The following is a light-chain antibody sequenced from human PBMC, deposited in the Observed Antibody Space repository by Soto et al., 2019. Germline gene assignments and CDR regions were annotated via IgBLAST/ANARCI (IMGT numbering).Light chain of an antibody. V-gene: IGKV1-8*01. Sequence: AIRMTQSPSSLSASTGDRVTITCRASQGISSYLAWYQQKPGKAPKLLIYAASTLQSGVPSRFSGSGSGTDFTLTLSCLQSEDFGTYYCQQYYSYPLTFGGGTKVDIK. J-gene: IGKJ4*01. CDR3: QQYYSYPLT. CDR2: AAS. CDR1: QGISSY.